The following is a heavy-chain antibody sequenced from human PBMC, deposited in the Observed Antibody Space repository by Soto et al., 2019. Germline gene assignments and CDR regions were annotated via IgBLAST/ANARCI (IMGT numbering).Heavy chain of an antibody. D-gene: IGHD3-3*01. CDR3: GGAHKRAFFAF. Sequence: PSETLSLTCTVSSGSISTYYWSWIRQPPGKGLEWIGYIYYTGSTNYNPSLKTRVAISMDTSKNQFSLNLSSVTAADTAVYYCGGAHKRAFFAFGGRGPSDPVS. J-gene: IGHJ4*02. CDR2: IYYTGST. CDR1: SGSISTYY. V-gene: IGHV4-59*01.